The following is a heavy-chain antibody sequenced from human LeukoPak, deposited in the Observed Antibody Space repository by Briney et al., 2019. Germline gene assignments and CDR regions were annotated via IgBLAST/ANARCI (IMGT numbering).Heavy chain of an antibody. D-gene: IGHD3-10*01. CDR3: AREFGPYGSGSYLGY. CDR2: ISGSGGST. V-gene: IGHV3-23*01. CDR1: GFTFSSYG. Sequence: GGSLRLSCAASGFTFSSYGMSWVRQAPGKGLEWVSAISGSGGSTYYADSVKGRFTISRDNSKNTLYLQMNSLRAEDTAVYYCAREFGPYGSGSYLGYWGQGTLVTVSS. J-gene: IGHJ4*02.